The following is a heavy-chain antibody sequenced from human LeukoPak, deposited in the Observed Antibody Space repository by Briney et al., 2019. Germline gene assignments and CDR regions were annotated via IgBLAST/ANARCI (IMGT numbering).Heavy chain of an antibody. Sequence: ASVKVSCKASGYTFTSYGISWVRQAPGQGPEWMGWISAYNGNTNYAQKLQGRVTMTTDTSTSTAYMELRSLRSDDTAVYYCARDRGYSGYGPSLDYWGQGTLVTVSS. CDR2: ISAYNGNT. V-gene: IGHV1-18*01. D-gene: IGHD5-12*01. J-gene: IGHJ4*02. CDR1: GYTFTSYG. CDR3: ARDRGYSGYGPSLDY.